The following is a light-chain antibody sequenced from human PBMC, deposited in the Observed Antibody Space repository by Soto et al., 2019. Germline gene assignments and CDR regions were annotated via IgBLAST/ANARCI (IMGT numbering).Light chain of an antibody. V-gene: IGKV3-20*01. J-gene: IGKJ1*01. Sequence: EIVLTQSPGTLSLSPGERATLSCRASQSVSNNYLAWYQQKPGQAPRLLIYGASNRATGIPDRFSGSGSATDFTLTISRLEPEDFAVYYCQQYSDSPGTFGQGTKVGTK. CDR1: QSVSNNY. CDR2: GAS. CDR3: QQYSDSPGT.